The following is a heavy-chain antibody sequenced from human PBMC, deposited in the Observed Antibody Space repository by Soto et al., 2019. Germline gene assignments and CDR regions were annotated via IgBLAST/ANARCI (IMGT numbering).Heavy chain of an antibody. CDR3: ARGKGRSTPYYYYYYGMEV. Sequence: QVQLVESGGGVVQPGRSLRLSCAASGFTFRSYAMNWVRQAPGKGLEWVAVISYDGTNKYFADSVKGRFTIARDNSQSTLELLVNSLRPEDTAVYYCARGKGRSTPYYYYYYGMEVWGQGTTVTVSS. CDR2: ISYDGTNK. CDR1: GFTFRSYA. V-gene: IGHV3-30-3*01. J-gene: IGHJ6*02.